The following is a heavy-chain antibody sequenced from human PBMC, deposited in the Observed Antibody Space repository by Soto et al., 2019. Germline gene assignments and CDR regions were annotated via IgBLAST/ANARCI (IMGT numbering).Heavy chain of an antibody. J-gene: IGHJ3*02. Sequence: ALVKVSCKVSGYTLTELSMHWVRQAPGKGLEWMGGFDPEDGETIYAQKFQGRVTMTEDTSTDTAYMELSSLRSEDTAVYYCATNFMITFGGVIGQARGAFDIWGQGTMVTVSS. D-gene: IGHD3-16*02. CDR3: ATNFMITFGGVIGQARGAFDI. CDR1: GYTLTELS. CDR2: FDPEDGET. V-gene: IGHV1-24*01.